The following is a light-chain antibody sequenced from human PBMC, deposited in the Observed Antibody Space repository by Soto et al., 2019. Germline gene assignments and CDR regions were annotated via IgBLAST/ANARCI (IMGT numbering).Light chain of an antibody. CDR3: QQYNNWPPLT. V-gene: IGKV3-15*01. Sequence: EIVMTQSPATLSVSPGERATLSCRASQSVSSNLAWYQQKPGQAPRLLIYAASTRATGIPARFSGSGSGTGFTLTISSLQSEDFAVYDCQQYNNWPPLTFGGGTKVEIK. CDR1: QSVSSN. CDR2: AAS. J-gene: IGKJ4*01.